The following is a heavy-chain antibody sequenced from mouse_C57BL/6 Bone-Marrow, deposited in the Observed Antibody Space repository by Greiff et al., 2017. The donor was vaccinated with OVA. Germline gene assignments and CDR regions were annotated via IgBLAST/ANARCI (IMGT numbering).Heavy chain of an antibody. D-gene: IGHD1-1*01. CDR1: GYTFTSYD. J-gene: IGHJ3*01. CDR3: EKIISPGAY. V-gene: IGHV1-85*01. CDR2: IYPRDGST. Sequence: VQLQQSGPALVKPGASVKLSCKASGYTFTSYDINWVKQTPGQGLEWIGWIYPRDGSTKYNEKFKGTATLTVDTSSSTAYMELHSLTSEDSAVYFCEKIISPGAYWGQGTLVTV.